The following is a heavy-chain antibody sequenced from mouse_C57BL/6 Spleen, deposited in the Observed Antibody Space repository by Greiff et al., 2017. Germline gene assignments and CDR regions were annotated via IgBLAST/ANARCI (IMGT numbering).Heavy chain of an antibody. CDR3: ARSTYTGRGYFDY. J-gene: IGHJ2*01. CDR2: INPNNGGT. Sequence: VQLKQSGPELVKPGASVKISCKASGYTFTDYYMNWVKQSHGKSLEWIGDINPNNGGTSYNQKFKGKATLTVDKSSSTAYMELRSLTSEDSAVYYCARSTYTGRGYFDYWGQGTTLTVSS. D-gene: IGHD1-1*01. CDR1: GYTFTDYY. V-gene: IGHV1-26*01.